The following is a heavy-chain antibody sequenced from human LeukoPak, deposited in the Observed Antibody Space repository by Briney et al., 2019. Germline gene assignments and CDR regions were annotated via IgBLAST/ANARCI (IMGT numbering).Heavy chain of an antibody. CDR1: GYTFTNYA. V-gene: IGHV7-4-1*02. Sequence: ASVKVSCKASGYTFTNYAINWVRQAPGQGLEWMGWIDTSTGNPTYAQGFTEQFVSSLDTSVSTAYLQISSLKTEDTAVYYCARDNYGAEEGIGSSLVWFDPWGQGTLVTVSS. CDR2: IDTSTGNP. CDR3: ARDNYGAEEGIGSSLVWFDP. D-gene: IGHD6-13*01. J-gene: IGHJ5*02.